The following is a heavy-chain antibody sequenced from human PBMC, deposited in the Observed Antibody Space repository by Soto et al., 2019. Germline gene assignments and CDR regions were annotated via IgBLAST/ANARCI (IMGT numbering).Heavy chain of an antibody. V-gene: IGHV3-30*04. CDR1: GFTFSSSA. J-gene: IGHJ4*02. CDR3: ARVLGAFSNYFDY. Sequence: QVQLVESGGGVVQPGRTLRLSCAASGFTFSSSAMAWVRQAPGKGLEWVSFMSHDGSKAFYADSVRGRFTVSRDNSKNTLYLQMNGLRSEDTALYYCARVLGAFSNYFDYWGQGTPVTVSS. D-gene: IGHD3-3*02. CDR2: MSHDGSKA.